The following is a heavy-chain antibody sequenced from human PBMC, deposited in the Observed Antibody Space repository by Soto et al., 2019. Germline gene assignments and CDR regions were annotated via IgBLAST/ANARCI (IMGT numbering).Heavy chain of an antibody. CDR3: ARDHREGYCSGGSCSTNWFDP. Sequence: QVQLVQSGAEVKKPGSSVKVSCKASGGTFSSYAISWVRQAPGQGLEWMGGIIPIFGTANYAQKFQGRVTITADESTSTAYMELSSLRSEDTVVYYCARDHREGYCSGGSCSTNWFDPWGQGTLVTVSS. V-gene: IGHV1-69*01. CDR1: GGTFSSYA. CDR2: IIPIFGTA. J-gene: IGHJ5*02. D-gene: IGHD2-15*01.